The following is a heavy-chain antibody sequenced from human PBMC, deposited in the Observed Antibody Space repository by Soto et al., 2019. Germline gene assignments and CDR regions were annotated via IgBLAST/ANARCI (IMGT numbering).Heavy chain of an antibody. Sequence: ASVKVSCKASGYTLTGYYMHWVRQAPGQGLEWMGWINPNSGGTNYAQKFQGRVTMTRDTSISTAYMELSRLRSDDTAVYYCARDTKIDSSWYAGAWRRYGMDVWGQGSTVTVYS. CDR3: ARDTKIDSSWYAGAWRRYGMDV. J-gene: IGHJ6*02. V-gene: IGHV1-2*02. CDR1: GYTLTGYY. CDR2: INPNSGGT. D-gene: IGHD6-13*01.